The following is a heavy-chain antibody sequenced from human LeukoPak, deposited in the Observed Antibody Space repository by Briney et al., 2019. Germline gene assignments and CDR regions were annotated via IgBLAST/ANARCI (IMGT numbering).Heavy chain of an antibody. CDR1: GFTFDDYA. V-gene: IGHV3-9*01. D-gene: IGHD1-26*01. Sequence: GRSLRLSCAASGFTFDDYAMHWVRQAPGKGLEWVSGISWNSGSIGYADSVKGRFTISRDNAKNSLYLQMNSLRAEDTALYYCAKDISGSYYRYFDYWGRGTLVTVSS. CDR2: ISWNSGSI. CDR3: AKDISGSYYRYFDY. J-gene: IGHJ4*02.